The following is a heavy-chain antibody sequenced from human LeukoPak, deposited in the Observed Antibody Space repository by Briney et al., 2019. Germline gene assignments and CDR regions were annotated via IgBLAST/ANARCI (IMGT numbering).Heavy chain of an antibody. CDR1: GGSVSGSYY. CDR3: ARGKYGDYVRVYYFDY. Sequence: SETLSLTCTVSGGSVSGSYYWNWIRQPPGKGLEWIGYMYSSGTINYNPSLKSRVTISVDTSKNQFSLTLSSVTAADTAVYYCARGKYGDYVRVYYFDYWGQGTLVTVSS. V-gene: IGHV4-61*01. J-gene: IGHJ4*02. CDR2: MYSSGTI. D-gene: IGHD4-17*01.